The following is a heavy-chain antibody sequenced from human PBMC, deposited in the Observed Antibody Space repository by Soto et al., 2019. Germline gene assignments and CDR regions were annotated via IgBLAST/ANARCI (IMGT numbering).Heavy chain of an antibody. CDR3: ARCSPISWNYGWYFDL. CDR1: RFTFTTYA. CDR2: ISGGGDNT. V-gene: IGHV3-23*01. Sequence: GGSLRLSCATSRFTFTTYAMSWVRQAPGKGLEWVSVISGGGDNTYYADSVKGRFTISRDNSKNTLYLQMNSVRAGDTAIYYCARCSPISWNYGWYFDLWGRGTLVTVSS. D-gene: IGHD1-7*01. J-gene: IGHJ2*01.